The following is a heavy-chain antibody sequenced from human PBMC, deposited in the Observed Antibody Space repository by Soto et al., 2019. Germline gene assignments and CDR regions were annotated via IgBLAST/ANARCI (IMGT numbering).Heavy chain of an antibody. CDR3: AREDRDDNRGPGN. J-gene: IGHJ1*01. Sequence: SETLSLTCSVFGGSIRSTRYYWGWVRQPPGKGLEWLGSIYYTGATQYNPSLEGRVTMSVDTSMNQFSLKLRFVTAADSAIYYCAREDRDDNRGPGNWGQGTLVTVSS. CDR1: GGSIRSTRYY. V-gene: IGHV4-39*02. D-gene: IGHD1-1*01. CDR2: IYYTGAT.